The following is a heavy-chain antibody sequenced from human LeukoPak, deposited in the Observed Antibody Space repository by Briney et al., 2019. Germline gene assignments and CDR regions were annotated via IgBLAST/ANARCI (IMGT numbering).Heavy chain of an antibody. Sequence: PGGSLRLSCAASGFTFSSYWMHWVRQAPGKELVWVSRINSDGSSTSYADSVKGRFTISRDNAKNTLYLQMNSLRAEDTAMYYCARDLGYSSGVDYWGQGTLVTVSS. J-gene: IGHJ4*02. CDR1: GFTFSSYW. V-gene: IGHV3-74*01. D-gene: IGHD6-19*01. CDR2: INSDGSST. CDR3: ARDLGYSSGVDY.